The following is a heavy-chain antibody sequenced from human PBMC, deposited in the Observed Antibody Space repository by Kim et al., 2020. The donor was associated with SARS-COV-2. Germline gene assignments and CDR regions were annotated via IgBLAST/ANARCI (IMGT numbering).Heavy chain of an antibody. CDR2: ISGSGGST. J-gene: IGHJ4*02. D-gene: IGHD3-22*01. V-gene: IGHV3-23*01. Sequence: GGSLRLSCAASGFTFSSYAMSWVRQAPGKGLEWVSAISGSGGSTYYADSVKGRFTISRDNSKNTLYLQMNSLRAEDTAVYYCAKVRGPTEGGQWLLLHFDYWGQGTLVTVSS. CDR3: AKVRGPTEGGQWLLLHFDY. CDR1: GFTFSSYA.